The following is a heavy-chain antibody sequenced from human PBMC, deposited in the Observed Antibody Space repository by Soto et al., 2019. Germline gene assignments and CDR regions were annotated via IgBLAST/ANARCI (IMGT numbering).Heavy chain of an antibody. CDR1: GFTFSNAW. J-gene: IGHJ4*02. CDR3: TTGSMVRGVSNS. Sequence: EVQLVESGGGLVKPGGSLRLPCAASGFTFSNAWMSWVRQAPGTGLEWVGRIKRKADGGTTDYAAPVKDRFTISRDDSKNTLYLQMNSLKTEDTALYYCTTGSMVRGVSNSWGQGTLVTVSS. D-gene: IGHD3-10*01. V-gene: IGHV3-15*01. CDR2: IKRKADGGTT.